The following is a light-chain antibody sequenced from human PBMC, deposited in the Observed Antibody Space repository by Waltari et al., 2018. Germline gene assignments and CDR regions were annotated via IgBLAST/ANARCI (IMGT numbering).Light chain of an antibody. CDR1: RTVLYSSNNKNY. Sequence: DIVMTQSPDSLAVSLGERASINCKSSRTVLYSSNNKNYLAWFQQKAGQPPKLLIYWASTRESGVPDRFSGSGSGTDFTLTISSLQAEDVAVYYCQQYFDTPYTFGQGTKLEIK. CDR3: QQYFDTPYT. J-gene: IGKJ2*01. CDR2: WAS. V-gene: IGKV4-1*01.